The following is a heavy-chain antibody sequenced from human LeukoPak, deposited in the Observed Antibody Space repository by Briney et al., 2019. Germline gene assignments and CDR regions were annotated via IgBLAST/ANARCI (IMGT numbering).Heavy chain of an antibody. CDR3: ARDSPNGDYGSDY. CDR2: IYYSGST. Sequence: SQTLSLTCTVSGGSISSGGYYWSWIRQHPGKGLEWIGYIYYSGSTYYNPSLKSRVTISVDTSKNRFSLKLNSVTAADTAVYYCARDSPNGDYGSDYWGQGTLVTVSS. D-gene: IGHD4-17*01. J-gene: IGHJ4*02. V-gene: IGHV4-31*03. CDR1: GGSISSGGYY.